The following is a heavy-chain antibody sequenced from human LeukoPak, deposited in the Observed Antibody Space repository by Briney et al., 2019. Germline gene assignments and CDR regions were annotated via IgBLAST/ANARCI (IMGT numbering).Heavy chain of an antibody. CDR1: GYTFTNYG. D-gene: IGHD3-10*01. Sequence: GASVKVSCKASGYTFTNYGVSWVRQAPGQGLEWMGWISAYNGDTNYAQKLQGRVTMTTDTSTSTAYMELRSLRSDDTAVYYCARDIVPYYHGSGSYYNAAPNRFDPWGQGTLVTVSS. CDR2: ISAYNGDT. V-gene: IGHV1-18*01. J-gene: IGHJ5*02. CDR3: ARDIVPYYHGSGSYYNAAPNRFDP.